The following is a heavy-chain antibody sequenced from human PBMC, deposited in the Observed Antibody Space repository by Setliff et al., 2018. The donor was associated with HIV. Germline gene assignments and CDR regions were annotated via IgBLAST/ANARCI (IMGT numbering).Heavy chain of an antibody. Sequence: GASVKVSCKSSGYTFTGFFLHWVRQAPGQGLEWMGWINPNTGATNYAQNFQDRVTMTRDTSITTAFLYLSRLTYDDTAVYYCATWYCSGGSCRGFAPWGQGTLVTVSS. CDR1: GYTFTGFF. J-gene: IGHJ5*02. CDR2: INPNTGAT. V-gene: IGHV1-2*02. CDR3: ATWYCSGGSCRGFAP. D-gene: IGHD2-15*01.